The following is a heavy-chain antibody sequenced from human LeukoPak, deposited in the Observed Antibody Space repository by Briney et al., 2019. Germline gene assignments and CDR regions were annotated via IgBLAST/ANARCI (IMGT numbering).Heavy chain of an antibody. V-gene: IGHV4-4*02. CDR1: GGSISSSNW. CDR2: IYHSGST. J-gene: IGHJ4*02. Sequence: PSETLSLTCAVSGGSISSSNWWSWVRQPPGKGLEWIGEIYHSGSTNYNPSLKSRVTISVGTSKNQFSLKLSSVTAADTAVYYCARATIDGYNYFDYWGQGTLVTVSS. D-gene: IGHD5-24*01. CDR3: ARATIDGYNYFDY.